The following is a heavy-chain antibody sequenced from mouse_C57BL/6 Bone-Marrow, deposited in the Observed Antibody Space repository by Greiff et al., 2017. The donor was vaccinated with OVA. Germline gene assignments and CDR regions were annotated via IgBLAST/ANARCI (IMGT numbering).Heavy chain of an antibody. J-gene: IGHJ1*03. Sequence: QVQLQQSGPELVKPGASVKLSCKASGYTFTSYDINWVKQRPGQGLEWIGWIYPRDGSTKYNEKFKGKATLTVDTSSSTAYMELHSLTSEDSAVYFCARRYYGSSGFYWYFDVWGTGTTVTVSS. D-gene: IGHD1-1*01. CDR3: ARRYYGSSGFYWYFDV. CDR1: GYTFTSYD. V-gene: IGHV1-85*01. CDR2: IYPRDGST.